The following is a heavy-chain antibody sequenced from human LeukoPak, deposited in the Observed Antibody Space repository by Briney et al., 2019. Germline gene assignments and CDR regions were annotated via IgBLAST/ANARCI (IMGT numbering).Heavy chain of an antibody. CDR1: GFTFSNYA. J-gene: IGHJ4*02. Sequence: GGSLRLSCAASGFTFSNYAMHWVRQAPGKGLEWVAVISYDGSKKNYADSVKGRFTISRDNSKNTLYLQMNSLRAEDTAVYYCAKDSLTTVVTPGAGGDYWGQGTLVTVSS. V-gene: IGHV3-30*18. CDR2: ISYDGSKK. CDR3: AKDSLTTVVTPGAGGDY. D-gene: IGHD4-23*01.